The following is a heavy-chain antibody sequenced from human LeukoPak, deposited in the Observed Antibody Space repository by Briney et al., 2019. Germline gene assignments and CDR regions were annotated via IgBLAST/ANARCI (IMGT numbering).Heavy chain of an antibody. J-gene: IGHJ4*02. CDR3: AKDASSGWYDYFDY. Sequence: GGSLRLSCAASGFTFSSYAMSWVRQAPGKGLEWFSAISASGGSAYYADSVKGRFTISRDNSKNTLYLQMNSLRAEDTAVYYCAKDASSGWYDYFDYWGQGTLGTVSS. V-gene: IGHV3-23*01. D-gene: IGHD6-19*01. CDR2: ISASGGSA. CDR1: GFTFSSYA.